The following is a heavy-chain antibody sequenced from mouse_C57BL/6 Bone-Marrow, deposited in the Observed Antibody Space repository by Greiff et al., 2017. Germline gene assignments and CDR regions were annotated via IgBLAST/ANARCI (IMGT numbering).Heavy chain of an antibody. CDR2: LYPRSGNT. CDR1: GYTFTSYG. J-gene: IGHJ4*01. D-gene: IGHD1-1*01. V-gene: IGHV1-81*01. CDR3: AREATTVVARYAMDY. Sequence: QVQLKQSGAELARPGASVTLSCKASGYTFTSYGISWVKQSTGQGLEWIGELYPRSGNTYYNEKFKGKATLTADKSSSTAYMELRSLTSEDSAVYVCAREATTVVARYAMDYWGQGTSVTVSS.